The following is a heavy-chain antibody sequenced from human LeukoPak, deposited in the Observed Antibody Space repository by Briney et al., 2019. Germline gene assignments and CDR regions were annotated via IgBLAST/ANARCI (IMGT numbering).Heavy chain of an antibody. D-gene: IGHD5-24*01. CDR2: IHNDGSST. CDR3: ARADGYNLIDY. CDR1: GFTFRNYW. Sequence: PGGSLRLSCAASGFTFRNYWMHWVRQVPGKGLVWVSRIHNDGSSTNYADSVKVRFTISRDNAKNTLYLQMNSLRAEDTAVYYCARADGYNLIDYWGQGTLVTVSS. V-gene: IGHV3-74*01. J-gene: IGHJ4*02.